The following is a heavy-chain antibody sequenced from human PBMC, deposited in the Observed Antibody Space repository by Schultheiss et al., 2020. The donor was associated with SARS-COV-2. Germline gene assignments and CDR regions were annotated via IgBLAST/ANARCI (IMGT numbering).Heavy chain of an antibody. Sequence: GESLKISCAASGFTFSSYSMNWVRQAPGKGLEWVSSISSSSSYIYYADSVKGRFTISRDNAKNSLYLQMNSLRAEDTAVYYCARVLTRGGLDYWGQGTLVTVSS. CDR2: ISSSSSYI. CDR1: GFTFSSYS. CDR3: ARVLTRGGLDY. D-gene: IGHD1-26*01. J-gene: IGHJ4*02. V-gene: IGHV3-21*01.